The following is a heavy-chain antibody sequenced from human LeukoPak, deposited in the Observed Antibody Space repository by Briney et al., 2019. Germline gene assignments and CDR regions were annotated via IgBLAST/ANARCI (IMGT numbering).Heavy chain of an antibody. CDR2: IYPGDYET. CDR1: GYRFSNYW. V-gene: IGHV5-51*01. CDR3: AIPPGYCGNDCSFDH. D-gene: IGHD2-21*02. Sequence: GESLKISCEGSGYRFSNYWIGWVRQLPGKGLERMGIIYPGDYETRYSPSFQGLVTISVDKSISTAYLQWSSLKASDTAMYYCAIPPGYCGNDCSFDHWGQGTLVTVSS. J-gene: IGHJ4*02.